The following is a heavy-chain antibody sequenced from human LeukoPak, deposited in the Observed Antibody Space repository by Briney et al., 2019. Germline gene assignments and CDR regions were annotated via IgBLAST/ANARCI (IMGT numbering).Heavy chain of an antibody. D-gene: IGHD3-10*01. J-gene: IGHJ3*02. V-gene: IGHV4-4*08. Sequence: PSETLSLTCTVSGGSISSYYWSWIRQPPGKGLEWIGYIYTSGSTNYNPSLKSRVTMSVDTSKNQFSLKLRSVTAADTAVYYCARSDGYGLVGIWGQGTMVTVSS. CDR1: GGSISSYY. CDR3: ARSDGYGLVGI. CDR2: IYTSGST.